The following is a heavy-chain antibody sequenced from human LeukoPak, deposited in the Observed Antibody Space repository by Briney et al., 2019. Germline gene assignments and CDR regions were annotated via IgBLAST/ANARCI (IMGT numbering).Heavy chain of an antibody. Sequence: PGGSLRLSCAASGFTFSTYEMNWVRQAPGKGLEWIGSICSSGSAYYNPSLKSRVTTSIDTSKNQFSLRLTSVTAADTAFYYCARLWSTSCRGGSCPHQPNSWGQGTLVTVSS. CDR1: GFTFSTYE. J-gene: IGHJ4*02. CDR3: ARLWSTSCRGGSCPHQPNS. CDR2: ICSSGSA. D-gene: IGHD2-15*01. V-gene: IGHV4-39*01.